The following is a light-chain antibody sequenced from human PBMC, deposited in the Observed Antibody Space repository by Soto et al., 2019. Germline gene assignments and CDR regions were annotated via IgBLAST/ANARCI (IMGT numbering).Light chain of an antibody. Sequence: EIVMTQSPATLSVSPGERATLSCRASQSVSSKLAWYQQKPGQAPRLLIYGASTRATGIPARFSGSGSGTEFTLTISSLQSEDFAVYYCQQYNTWPPITFGQGTRL. J-gene: IGKJ5*01. CDR1: QSVSSK. V-gene: IGKV3-15*01. CDR3: QQYNTWPPIT. CDR2: GAS.